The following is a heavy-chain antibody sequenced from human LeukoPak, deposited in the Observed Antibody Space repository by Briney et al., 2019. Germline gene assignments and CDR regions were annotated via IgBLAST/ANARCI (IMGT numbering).Heavy chain of an antibody. J-gene: IGHJ4*02. D-gene: IGHD1-26*01. CDR1: GFTFSSYG. CDR2: IWYDGSNK. V-gene: IGHV3-33*01. CDR3: ARDTDGGSAIDY. Sequence: GGSLRLSCAASGFTFSSYGMHWVRQAPGKGLEWVAVIWYDGSNKYYADSVKGRFTISRDNSKNTLYLQMNSLGAEDTAVYYCARDTDGGSAIDYWGQGTLVTVSS.